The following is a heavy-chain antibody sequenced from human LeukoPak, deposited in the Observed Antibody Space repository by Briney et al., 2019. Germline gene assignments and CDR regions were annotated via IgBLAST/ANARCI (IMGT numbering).Heavy chain of an antibody. D-gene: IGHD3-16*01. CDR1: GFSFGTAS. Sequence: KPGGSLRLSCTASGFSFGTASMSWVRQAPGKGLEWVGRIKSKTDGGTTDYAAPVKGRFTISRDDSKNTLYLLMNSLKTEDTAVYYCTTDPGDWGQGTMVTVSS. CDR3: TTDPGD. J-gene: IGHJ3*01. CDR2: IKSKTDGGTT. V-gene: IGHV3-15*01.